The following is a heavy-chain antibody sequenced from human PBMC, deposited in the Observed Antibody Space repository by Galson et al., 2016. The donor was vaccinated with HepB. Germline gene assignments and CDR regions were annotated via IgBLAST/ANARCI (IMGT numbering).Heavy chain of an antibody. Sequence: SLRLSCAASGFTFSSYAMHWVRQAPGKGPEWVAGISYDGSKKYYADSVQGRFTISRDNSKNTLYLQMNSLRPEDTAVYYCAKDRRYYDSSGYFWEGYYYDGMDVWGQGTTVTVSS. V-gene: IGHV3-30-3*01. CDR3: AKDRRYYDSSGYFWEGYYYDGMDV. CDR2: ISYDGSKK. CDR1: GFTFSSYA. J-gene: IGHJ6*02. D-gene: IGHD3-22*01.